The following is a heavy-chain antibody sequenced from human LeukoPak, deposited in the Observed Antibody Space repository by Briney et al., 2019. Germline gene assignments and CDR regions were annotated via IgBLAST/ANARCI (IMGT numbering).Heavy chain of an antibody. Sequence: GGSLRLSCVASGFTFDDYAVHWVRQAPGKGLEWVSGISWNSGSIGYVDSVKGRFTISRDNAKNSLYLQMNSLRAEDTAVYYCARVLRRGYCTNGVCYTGGWFDPWGQGTLVTVSS. CDR1: GFTFDDYA. CDR3: ARVLRRGYCTNGVCYTGGWFDP. CDR2: ISWNSGSI. V-gene: IGHV3-9*01. D-gene: IGHD2-8*01. J-gene: IGHJ5*02.